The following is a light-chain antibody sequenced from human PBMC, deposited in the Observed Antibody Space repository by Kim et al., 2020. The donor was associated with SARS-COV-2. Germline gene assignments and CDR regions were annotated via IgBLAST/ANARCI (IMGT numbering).Light chain of an antibody. CDR1: QSVSSY. V-gene: IGKV3-11*01. J-gene: IGKJ2*01. CDR2: DAS. Sequence: EIVLTQSPATLSLSPGERATLSCRASQSVSSYLAWYQQKPGQSPRLLIYDASNRATGIPARFSGSGSGTDFTLTISSLEAEDFAVYYCQQRRNWYTFGQGTKLEI. CDR3: QQRRNWYT.